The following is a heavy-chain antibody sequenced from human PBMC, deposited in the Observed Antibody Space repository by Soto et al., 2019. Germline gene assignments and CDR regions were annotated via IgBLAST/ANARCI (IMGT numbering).Heavy chain of an antibody. Sequence: EVQLVESGGGLVQPGGSLRLSCAASGFTFSSYWMHWVRQAPGKGLVWVSRINGDGSSTSYADSVKGRFTISRDNAKNTLYLQMNSLRAEDTAVYYCARGPYSSTWYYVWLDSWGQGTLVTVSS. D-gene: IGHD6-13*01. CDR3: ARGPYSSTWYYVWLDS. V-gene: IGHV3-74*01. CDR1: GFTFSSYW. J-gene: IGHJ5*01. CDR2: INGDGSST.